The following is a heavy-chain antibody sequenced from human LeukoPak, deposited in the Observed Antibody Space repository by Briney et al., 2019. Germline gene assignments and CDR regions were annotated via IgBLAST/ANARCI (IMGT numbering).Heavy chain of an antibody. CDR1: GYTFTSYG. CDR2: ISAYNGNT. CDR3: ARDFVARYSSGWSALDY. D-gene: IGHD6-19*01. V-gene: IGHV1-18*01. J-gene: IGHJ4*02. Sequence: GASVKVSCKASGYTFTSYGISWVRQAPGQGLEWMGWISAYNGNTNYAQKLQGRVTMTTDTSTSTAYMELRSLRSDDTAVYYCARDFVARYSSGWSALDYWGQGTLVTVSS.